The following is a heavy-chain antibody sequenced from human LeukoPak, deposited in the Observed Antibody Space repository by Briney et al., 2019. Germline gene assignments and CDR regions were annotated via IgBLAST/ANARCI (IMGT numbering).Heavy chain of an antibody. Sequence: GGSLRLSCAASGFTLSSYWMSWVRQAPGKGLEWVANIKQDGSEKYYVDSVKGRFTISRHNAKNSLYLQMNSLRAEDTAVYYCARNYYGSGSYYRYWGQGTLVTVSS. D-gene: IGHD3-10*01. CDR2: IKQDGSEK. CDR1: GFTLSSYW. V-gene: IGHV3-7*03. J-gene: IGHJ4*02. CDR3: ARNYYGSGSYYRY.